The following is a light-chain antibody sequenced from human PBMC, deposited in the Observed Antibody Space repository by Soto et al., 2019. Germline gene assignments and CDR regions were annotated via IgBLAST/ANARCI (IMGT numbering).Light chain of an antibody. CDR2: GNS. CDR1: SSNIGAGYD. V-gene: IGLV1-40*01. J-gene: IGLJ2*01. CDR3: QTYDGSLSGSVV. Sequence: QYVLTQPPSVSGAPGQRVTISCTGSSSNIGAGYDVHWYQQPPGTAPKLLIYGNSNRPSGVPDRFSGSKSGTSASLAITGLQAEDEADYYCQTYDGSLSGSVVFGGGTKLTVL.